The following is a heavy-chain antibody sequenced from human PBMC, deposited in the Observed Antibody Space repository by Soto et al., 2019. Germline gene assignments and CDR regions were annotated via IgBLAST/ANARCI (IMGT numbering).Heavy chain of an antibody. D-gene: IGHD1-26*01. CDR2: IYLDGNDK. Sequence: QVQLAESGGGVVQPGRSLRLSCAASGFTFSNYGMHWVRRAPGKGLEWMAIIYLDGNDKYYADSVKGRFTISRDNSRNTVNLEMNSLRAEDTAVYYCAKAGGNFQPDHWGKGTLVTASS. CDR1: GFTFSNYG. V-gene: IGHV3-33*06. CDR3: AKAGGNFQPDH. J-gene: IGHJ4*02.